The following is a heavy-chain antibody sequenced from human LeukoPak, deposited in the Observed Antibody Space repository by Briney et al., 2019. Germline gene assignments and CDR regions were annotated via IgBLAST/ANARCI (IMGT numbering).Heavy chain of an antibody. CDR1: GGSISSYY. CDR3: ARHVSYGGSGSNWFAP. CDR2: IYYSVSN. J-gene: IGHJ5*02. D-gene: IGHD3-10*01. V-gene: IGHV4-59*08. Sequence: PSETLSLTCTVSGGSISSYYWSWIRQPPREGREWIGYIYYSVSNNYNPSLKSRVTISVDTSKNQFSLKLSSVTAADTAVYYCARHVSYGGSGSNWFAPWGQGPLVTVSS.